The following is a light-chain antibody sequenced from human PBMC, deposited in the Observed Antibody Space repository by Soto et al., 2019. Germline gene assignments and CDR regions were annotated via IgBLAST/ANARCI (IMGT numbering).Light chain of an antibody. J-gene: IGLJ1*01. Sequence: QSVLTQPASVFGSAGQSITISCTGTSSDVGCYSFVSWYQHHPGQAPKLMIYEDIKRPSGVSNRFSGSKSVSTASLTISGLQPEDQADYFCCSYAGSDTYVFGAGSKVTAL. CDR3: CSYAGSDTYV. V-gene: IGLV2-23*01. CDR1: SSDVGCYSF. CDR2: EDI.